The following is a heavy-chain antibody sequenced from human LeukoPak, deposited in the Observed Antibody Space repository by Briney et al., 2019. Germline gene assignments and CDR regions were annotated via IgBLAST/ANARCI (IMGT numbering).Heavy chain of an antibody. J-gene: IGHJ4*02. V-gene: IGHV1-69*06. CDR1: GGTFNSYA. D-gene: IGHD1-20*01. CDR3: ARELGYNWNYFDY. Sequence: SVKVSCKASGGTFNSYAISWVRQAPGQGLEWMGGIIPIFGTANYAQKFQGRVTITADKSTSTAYMELSSLRSEDTAVYYCARELGYNWNYFDYWGQGTLVTVSS. CDR2: IIPIFGTA.